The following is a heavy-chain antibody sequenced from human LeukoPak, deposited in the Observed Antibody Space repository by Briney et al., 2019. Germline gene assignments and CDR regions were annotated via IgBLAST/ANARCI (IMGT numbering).Heavy chain of an antibody. J-gene: IGHJ4*02. D-gene: IGHD3-22*01. Sequence: GGSLRLSCTASGFTFSTYWMSWVRQAPGKGLEWVSTIGGSGGSTYYADSVKGRFTISRDNSKNTLYLQMNSLRAEDTAVYYCAKDPHTSDYPYYFDYWGQGTLVTVSS. CDR2: IGGSGGST. CDR1: GFTFSTYW. V-gene: IGHV3-23*01. CDR3: AKDPHTSDYPYYFDY.